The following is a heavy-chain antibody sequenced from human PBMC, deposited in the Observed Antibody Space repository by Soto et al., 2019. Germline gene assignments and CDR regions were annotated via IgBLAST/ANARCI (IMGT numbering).Heavy chain of an antibody. CDR2: IKSKTDGGTT. CDR1: GFTFSNAW. J-gene: IGHJ6*02. Sequence: GGSLRLSCAASGFTFSNAWMSWVRQAPGKGLEWVGRIKSKTDGGTTDYAAPVKGRFTISRDDSKNTLYLQMNSLKTEDTAVYYCTTDPRYCSGGSCPTDYYYGMDAWGQGTTVTVSS. CDR3: TTDPRYCSGGSCPTDYYYGMDA. D-gene: IGHD2-15*01. V-gene: IGHV3-15*01.